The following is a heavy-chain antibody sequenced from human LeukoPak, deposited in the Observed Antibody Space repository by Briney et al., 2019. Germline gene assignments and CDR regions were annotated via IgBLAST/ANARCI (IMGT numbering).Heavy chain of an antibody. V-gene: IGHV4-34*01. CDR2: IHYTGAT. J-gene: IGHJ5*02. Sequence: SETLSLTCAVYGGSITGYYWSWIRQTPGRGLEWVGEIHYTGATSYNPSLKSRATISTDTSKNQLSLKLSSVTAADTAVYYCARPYYYDSRIDPWGQGILVTVSS. D-gene: IGHD3-22*01. CDR1: GGSITGYY. CDR3: ARPYYYDSRIDP.